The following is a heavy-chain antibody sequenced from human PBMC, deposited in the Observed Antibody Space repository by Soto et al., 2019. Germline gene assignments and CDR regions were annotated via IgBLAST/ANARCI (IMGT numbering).Heavy chain of an antibody. J-gene: IGHJ4*02. CDR3: ARGESSGWYGEDFDY. Sequence: SLRLSCAASGFTFSSYSMNWVRQAPGKGLEWVSSISSSSSYIYYADSVKGRFTISRDNAKNSLYLQMNSLRAEDTAVYYCARGESSGWYGEDFDYWGQGTLVTVSS. D-gene: IGHD6-19*01. CDR1: GFTFSSYS. CDR2: ISSSSSYI. V-gene: IGHV3-21*01.